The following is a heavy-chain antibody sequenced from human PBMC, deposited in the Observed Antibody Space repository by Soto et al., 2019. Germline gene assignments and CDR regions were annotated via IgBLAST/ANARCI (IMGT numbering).Heavy chain of an antibody. J-gene: IGHJ4*02. CDR2: ISGSGGIT. CDR3: ANDSPPY. CDR1: GFIFSRYA. Sequence: PGGSLRLSCAASGFIFSRYAMSWVRQAPGRGLEWVSGISGSGGITYYADSVEGRFTISRDNSKNTLYLQMNSLRAEDTAVYYCANDSPPYWGQGTLVTVSS. V-gene: IGHV3-23*01.